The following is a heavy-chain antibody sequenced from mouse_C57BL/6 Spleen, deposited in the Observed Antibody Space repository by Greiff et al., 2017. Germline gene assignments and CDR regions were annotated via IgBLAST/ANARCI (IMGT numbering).Heavy chain of an antibody. CDR1: GFTFSDYG. V-gene: IGHV5-17*01. Sequence: EVKLVESGGGLVKPGGSLKLSCAASGFTFSDYGMHWVSQAPEKGLEWVAYISSGSSTIYYADTVKGRFTISRDNAKNTLFLQMTILRSEDTAMYYCARENYGSSLYFDYWGQGTTLTVSS. J-gene: IGHJ2*01. CDR2: ISSGSSTI. CDR3: ARENYGSSLYFDY. D-gene: IGHD1-1*01.